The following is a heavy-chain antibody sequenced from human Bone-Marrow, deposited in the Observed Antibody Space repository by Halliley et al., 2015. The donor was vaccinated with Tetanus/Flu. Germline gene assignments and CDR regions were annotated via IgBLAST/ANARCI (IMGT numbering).Heavy chain of an antibody. J-gene: IGHJ4*02. V-gene: IGHV3-21*01. D-gene: IGHD3-22*01. CDR2: ISGSSTSI. Sequence: KGLGGVSSISGSSTSIHYADSVKGRFTISRDNGKNSLFLQMNSLRAEDTAVYYCARDGLFAVDYWGQGILVTVSS. CDR3: ARDGLFAVDY.